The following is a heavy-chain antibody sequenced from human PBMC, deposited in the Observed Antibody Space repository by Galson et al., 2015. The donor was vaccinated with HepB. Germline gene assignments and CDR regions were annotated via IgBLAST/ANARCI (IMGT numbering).Heavy chain of an antibody. CDR2: TRNKAKSYTT. V-gene: IGHV3-72*01. CDR3: ARGPAAGTNNYYYGLDV. J-gene: IGHJ6*02. Sequence: SLRLSCAASGFTFSDHYMDWVRQAPGKGLEWVGRTRNKAKSYTTEYAASVKGRFIISGDDSRNSLYLQMSSLKMEDTAVYYCARGPAAGTNNYYYGLDVWGQGTTVTVSS. D-gene: IGHD6-13*01. CDR1: GFTFSDHY.